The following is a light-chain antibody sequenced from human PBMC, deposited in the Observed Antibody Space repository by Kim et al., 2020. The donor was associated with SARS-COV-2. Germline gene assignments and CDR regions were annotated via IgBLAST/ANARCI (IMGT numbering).Light chain of an antibody. CDR2: DVS. V-gene: IGLV2-11*01. CDR3: CSYAGTNWV. CDR1: SSDVGGYNY. J-gene: IGLJ3*02. Sequence: QSALTQPRSVSGSPGQSVTISCTGTSSDVGGYNYVSWYQQHPGKAPKLMIYDVSKRPSGVPDRFSGSKSGNTDSLTISGLQAEDEADYYCCSYAGTNWVFGGGTQLTVL.